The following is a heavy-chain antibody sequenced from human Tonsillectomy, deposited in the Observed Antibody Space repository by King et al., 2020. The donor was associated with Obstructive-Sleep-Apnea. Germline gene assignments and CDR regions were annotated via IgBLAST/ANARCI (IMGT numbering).Heavy chain of an antibody. CDR2: INHCGST. V-gene: IGHV4-34*01. D-gene: IGHD2-15*01. CDR1: GGSFSGYY. J-gene: IGHJ5*02. CDR3: ASLSGVAAKGNWFDP. Sequence: VQLQQWGAGLVKPSETLSLTCAVYGGSFSGYYWSWIRPPPGKGLEWIGEINHCGSTNYNPSLKSRVTISVDTSKNQFSLKLSSVTAADTAVYYCASLSGVAAKGNWFDPWGQGTLVTVSS.